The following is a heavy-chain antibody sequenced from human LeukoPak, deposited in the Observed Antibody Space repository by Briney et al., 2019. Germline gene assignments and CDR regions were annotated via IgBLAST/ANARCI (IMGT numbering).Heavy chain of an antibody. Sequence: GGSLRLSCAASGFTFSGYYMSWIRQAPGKGLEWVSYISSSGSTIYYADSVKGRFTISRDNAKNSLYLQMNSLRAEDTAVYYCARGDRRANYYYYGMDVWGQGTTVTVSS. D-gene: IGHD2-15*01. V-gene: IGHV3-11*01. CDR2: ISSSGSTI. J-gene: IGHJ6*02. CDR1: GFTFSGYY. CDR3: ARGDRRANYYYYGMDV.